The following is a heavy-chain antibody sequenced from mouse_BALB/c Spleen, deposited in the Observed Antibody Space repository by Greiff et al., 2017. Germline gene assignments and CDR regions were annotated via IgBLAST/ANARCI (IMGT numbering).Heavy chain of an antibody. J-gene: IGHJ2*01. CDR2: INPGSGGT. Sequence: VQLQQSGAELVRPGTSVKVSCKASGYAFTNYLIEWVKQRPGQGLEWIGVINPGSGGTNYNEKFKGKATLTADKSSSTAYMQLSSLTSDDSAVYFCARSAYYGNLYYFDDWGQGTTLTVSS. V-gene: IGHV1-54*01. CDR1: GYAFTNYL. D-gene: IGHD2-10*01. CDR3: ARSAYYGNLYYFDD.